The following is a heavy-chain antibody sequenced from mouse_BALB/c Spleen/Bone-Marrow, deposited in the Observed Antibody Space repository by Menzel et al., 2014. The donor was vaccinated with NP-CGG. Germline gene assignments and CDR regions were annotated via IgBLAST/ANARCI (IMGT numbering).Heavy chain of an antibody. CDR3: ARHHRYAYYFDY. D-gene: IGHD2-14*01. CDR1: GYTFTSSW. CDR2: IHPNSGNT. V-gene: IGHV1S130*01. J-gene: IGHJ2*01. Sequence: QVQLQQPGSVLVMPGASVELSCKASGYTFTSSWMHWAKQRPGQGLEWIGEIHPNSGNTNYNEKFKGKATLTVDTSSSXAYVDLSSLTSEDSAVYYCARHHRYAYYFDYWCQGTTLTVSS.